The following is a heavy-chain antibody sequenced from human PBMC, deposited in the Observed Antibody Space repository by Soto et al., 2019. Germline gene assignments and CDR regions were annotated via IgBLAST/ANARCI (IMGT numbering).Heavy chain of an antibody. CDR2: IIPIFGTA. V-gene: IGHV1-69*06. Sequence: ASVKVSCKASGGTFSSYAISWVRQAPGQGLEWMGGIIPIFGTANYAQKFQGRVTITADKSTSTAYMELSSLRSEDTAVYYCARVVVGALIDAFDIWGQGTMVTVSS. J-gene: IGHJ3*02. D-gene: IGHD2-15*01. CDR3: ARVVVGALIDAFDI. CDR1: GGTFSSYA.